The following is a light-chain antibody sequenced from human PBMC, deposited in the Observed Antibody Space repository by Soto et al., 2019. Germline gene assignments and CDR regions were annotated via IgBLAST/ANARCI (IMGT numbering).Light chain of an antibody. CDR2: WAS. V-gene: IGKV4-1*01. CDR1: QSVLYSSNNKNY. J-gene: IGKJ2*01. Sequence: DIVMTQSPDSLAVSLGERATINCKSSQSVLYSSNNKNYLAWYQQRPGQPHKLLIYWASTRESVVPDRFSGSGCGTDFTLTITSLQAEDVAVYYCQQYESTPPTFGQGTKLEIK. CDR3: QQYESTPPT.